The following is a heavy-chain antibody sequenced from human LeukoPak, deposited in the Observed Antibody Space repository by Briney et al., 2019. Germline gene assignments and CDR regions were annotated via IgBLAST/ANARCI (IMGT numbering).Heavy chain of an antibody. Sequence: SETLSLTCTVSGGSINNYYWGWIRQPPGKGLEWIGYIYYRGSTDYNPSLKSRVTFSVDTSKNQFSLKLSSVTAADTAVYYCARGGDYGDLRYFDYWGQGTLVTVSS. J-gene: IGHJ4*02. CDR3: ARGGDYGDLRYFDY. D-gene: IGHD4-17*01. CDR1: GGSINNYY. CDR2: IYYRGST. V-gene: IGHV4-59*01.